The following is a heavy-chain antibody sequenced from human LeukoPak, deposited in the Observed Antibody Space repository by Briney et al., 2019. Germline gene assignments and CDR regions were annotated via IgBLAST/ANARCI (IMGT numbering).Heavy chain of an antibody. V-gene: IGHV3-53*01. Sequence: GGSLRLSCAASGFTVNSNYMSWVRQAPGKGLEGVSVIYSGGSTYYADSVKGRFTISRDNSKNTLYLQMNSLRAEDTAVYYCARGGGYYYYDSAEFDPWGQGTLVTVSS. D-gene: IGHD3-22*01. J-gene: IGHJ5*02. CDR3: ARGGGYYYYDSAEFDP. CDR2: IYSGGST. CDR1: GFTVNSNY.